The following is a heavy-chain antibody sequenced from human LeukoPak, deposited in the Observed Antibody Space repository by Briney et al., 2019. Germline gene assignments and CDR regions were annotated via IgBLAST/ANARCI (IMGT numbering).Heavy chain of an antibody. D-gene: IGHD4-17*01. V-gene: IGHV3-53*01. CDR3: ARDGYGANYGMDI. J-gene: IGHJ6*02. Sequence: HPGGSLRLSCAASGFTVSSNHMSWVRQAPGKGLEWVSIIYTGSSTYYADSVKGRLTISRDNSKNTLYLQMNSLRAEDTAVYYCARDGYGANYGMDIWGQGTTVTVSS. CDR1: GFTVSSNH. CDR2: IYTGSST.